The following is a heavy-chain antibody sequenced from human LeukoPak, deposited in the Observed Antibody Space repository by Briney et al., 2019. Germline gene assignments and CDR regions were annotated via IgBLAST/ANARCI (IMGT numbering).Heavy chain of an antibody. J-gene: IGHJ4*02. CDR3: AIRSSSGSNTLSY. CDR1: GYSFTHYW. D-gene: IGHD6-25*01. CDR2: IDPSDSYT. V-gene: IGHV5-10-1*01. Sequence: GESLKISCKGSGYSFTHYWIIWVRQMPGKGLEWMGRIDPSDSYTNYSPYFQGHVTISTDKSINTAYLQWSSLKASDSAMYYCAIRSSSGSNTLSYWGQGTLVTVSS.